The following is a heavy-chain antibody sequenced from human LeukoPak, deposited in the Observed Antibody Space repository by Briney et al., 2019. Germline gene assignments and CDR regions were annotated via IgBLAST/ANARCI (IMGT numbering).Heavy chain of an antibody. J-gene: IGHJ4*02. CDR3: ARAPPACGASLGGEFEF. Sequence: GASVKVSCKASGYSFTDYYMHWVRQAPGQGLEWMGWINPNSGAANSAQKFQGRVTMTRDTSIRAAHMELRRLKSDDTAVYYCARAPPACGASLGGEFEFWGPGTLVTVSS. CDR2: INPNSGAA. V-gene: IGHV1-2*02. CDR1: GYSFTDYY. D-gene: IGHD2-21*01.